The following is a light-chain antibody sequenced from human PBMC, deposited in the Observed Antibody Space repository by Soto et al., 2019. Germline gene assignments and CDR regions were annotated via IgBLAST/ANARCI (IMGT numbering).Light chain of an antibody. CDR3: QTWGTGTHVV. CDR2: VNTDGSH. J-gene: IGLJ2*01. V-gene: IGLV4-69*01. CDR1: SGHSNFA. Sequence: QLVLTQSPSASASLGASVKLTCTLSSGHSNFAIAWLQQQPDRGPRYLMKVNTDGSHDKGDGIPDRFSGSTSGAERYLTIFSLQSEDEADYYCQTWGTGTHVVFGGGTKVTVL.